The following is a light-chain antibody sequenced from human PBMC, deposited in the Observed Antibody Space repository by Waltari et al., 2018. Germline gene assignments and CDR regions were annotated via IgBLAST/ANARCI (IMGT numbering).Light chain of an antibody. Sequence: EIVLTQSPATLSLSPGERATLSCRASQSVGSYLARSQQKPVQSPRLLIYDASNRATGIPARFSGSGSGTDFTLTISSLEPEDFAVYFCQRRGHWPPEATFGPGTKVDIK. CDR3: QRRGHWPPEAT. CDR2: DAS. J-gene: IGKJ3*01. CDR1: QSVGSY. V-gene: IGKV3-11*01.